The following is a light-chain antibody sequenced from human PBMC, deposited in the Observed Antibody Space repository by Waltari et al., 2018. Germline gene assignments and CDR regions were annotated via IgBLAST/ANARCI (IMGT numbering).Light chain of an antibody. J-gene: IGKJ2*01. V-gene: IGKV1-12*01. CDR1: QDIRTW. Sequence: DIQMTQSPSSVSAPIGDRVTMTCRASQDIRTWLAWYQQKPGRAPKLLVYSASSLVFGVPSRFSGSGSGTDFTLTINSVQPEDFGTYYCQQANSFPHTYGQGTNLE. CDR2: SAS. CDR3: QQANSFPHT.